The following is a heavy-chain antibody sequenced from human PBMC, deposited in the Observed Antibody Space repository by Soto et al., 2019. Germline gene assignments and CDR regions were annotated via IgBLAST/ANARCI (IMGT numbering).Heavy chain of an antibody. J-gene: IGHJ3*02. CDR3: ARDLLAAGSDALDI. CDR1: GYTFTRNY. D-gene: IGHD6-13*01. Sequence: QMQLVQSGAEVKKPGASVKVSCKASGYTFTRNYIHWVRQAPGQGLEWMGIIKSSGGHTYYAQKFQGRVALISDTSTSTVYMELSSLRSEDTAVYYCARDLLAAGSDALDIWGQGTMVTVSS. V-gene: IGHV1-46*01. CDR2: IKSSGGHT.